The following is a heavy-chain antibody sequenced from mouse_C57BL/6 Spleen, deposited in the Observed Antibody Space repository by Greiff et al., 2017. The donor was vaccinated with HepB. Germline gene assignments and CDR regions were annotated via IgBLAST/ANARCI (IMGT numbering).Heavy chain of an antibody. Sequence: QVQLQQPGAELVRPGSSVKLSCKASGYTFTSYWMHWVKQRPIQGLEWIGNIDPSDSETHYNQKFKDKATLTVDKSSSTAYMQLSSLTSEDSAVYYCARSLYDGYYDFDYWGQGTTLTVSS. D-gene: IGHD2-3*01. V-gene: IGHV1-52*01. CDR1: GYTFTSYW. CDR3: ARSLYDGYYDFDY. CDR2: IDPSDSET. J-gene: IGHJ2*01.